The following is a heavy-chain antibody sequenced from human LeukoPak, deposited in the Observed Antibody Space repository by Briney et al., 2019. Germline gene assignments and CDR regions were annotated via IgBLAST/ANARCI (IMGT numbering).Heavy chain of an antibody. D-gene: IGHD5-24*01. CDR1: GFTFSSYS. J-gene: IGHJ4*02. CDR3: ARDKGSDGYNLHFDY. CDR2: ISSSSSYI. V-gene: IGHV3-21*01. Sequence: GGSLRLSCAASGFTFSSYSMNWVRQAPGKGLEWVSSISSSSSYIYYADSVKGRFTISRDNAKNSLYLQMNSLRAEDTAVYYCARDKGSDGYNLHFDYWGQGTLVTASS.